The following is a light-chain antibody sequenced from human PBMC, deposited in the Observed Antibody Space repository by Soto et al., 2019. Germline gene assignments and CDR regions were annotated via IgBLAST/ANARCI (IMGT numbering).Light chain of an antibody. CDR1: QSFRGL. Sequence: EVVLTQSPVTLSLSPGERATLSCRASQSFRGLLAWYQQKPCQAPRLLIYDAYNRATGIPPRFSGSGSGTDFTLTISSLEPEDSAVYYCQQRHMWPITFGQGTKVENK. J-gene: IGKJ1*01. CDR3: QQRHMWPIT. V-gene: IGKV3-11*01. CDR2: DAY.